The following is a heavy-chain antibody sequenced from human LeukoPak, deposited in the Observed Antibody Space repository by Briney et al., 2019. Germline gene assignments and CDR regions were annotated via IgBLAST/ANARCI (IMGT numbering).Heavy chain of an antibody. CDR2: IYSGGST. J-gene: IGHJ3*02. CDR3: ARSRLHDAFDI. V-gene: IGHV3-53*01. CDR1: GFPVSCNY. Sequence: GSLRLSCAASGFPVSCNYMSWVRPAPGKGLEWVSVIYSGGSTYYADSVKGRFTISRDNSKNTLYLQMNSLRAEDTAVYYCARSRLHDAFDIWGQGTMVTVSS.